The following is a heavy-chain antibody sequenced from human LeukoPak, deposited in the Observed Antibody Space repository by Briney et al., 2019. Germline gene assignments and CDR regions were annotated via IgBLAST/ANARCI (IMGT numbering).Heavy chain of an antibody. D-gene: IGHD2-21*01. CDR1: GFTFDDYA. Sequence: GGSLRLSCAASGFTFDDYAMHWVRQAPGKGLEWVSGISWNSGSIGYADSVKGRFTISRDNAKNSLYLQMNSLRAEDTAIYYCAKDHGEWGQGTLVTVSS. J-gene: IGHJ4*02. V-gene: IGHV3-9*01. CDR3: AKDHGE. CDR2: ISWNSGSI.